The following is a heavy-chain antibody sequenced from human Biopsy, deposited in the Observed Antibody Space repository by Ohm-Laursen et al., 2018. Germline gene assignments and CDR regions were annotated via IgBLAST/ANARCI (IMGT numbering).Heavy chain of an antibody. J-gene: IGHJ6*02. D-gene: IGHD5/OR15-5a*01. CDR2: ISYDQITK. Sequence: SLRLSCAASGFPFRTYGMHWVRLAPGKGLEWVAVISYDQITKHYADSVRGRFTISRDNSKNTLYLQVNSLRAEETAVYYCAKDLSVYYYYGIDVWGQGTTVTVSS. CDR3: AKDLSVYYYYGIDV. V-gene: IGHV3-30*18. CDR1: GFPFRTYG.